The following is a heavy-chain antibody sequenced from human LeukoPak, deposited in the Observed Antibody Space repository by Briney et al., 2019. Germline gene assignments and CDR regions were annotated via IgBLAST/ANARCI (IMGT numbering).Heavy chain of an antibody. CDR3: ARPSFSGSYKV. CDR2: INHSGST. Sequence: GSLRLSCAASGFTFSSYWMHWVRHAPGKGLEWIGEINHSGSTNYNPSLKSRVTISVDTSKNQFSLKLSSVTAADTAVYYCARPSFSGSYKVWGKGTTVTISS. CDR1: GFTFSSYW. D-gene: IGHD3-10*01. J-gene: IGHJ6*04. V-gene: IGHV4-34*01.